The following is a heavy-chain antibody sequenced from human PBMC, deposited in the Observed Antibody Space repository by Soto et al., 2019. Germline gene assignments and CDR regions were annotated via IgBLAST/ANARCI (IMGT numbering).Heavy chain of an antibody. CDR2: INPNSGGT. V-gene: IGHV1-2*04. CDR3: ARGGDCSSTSCYNYMDV. Sequence: QVQLVQSGAEVKKPGASVKVSCKASRYTFTGYYMHWVRQAPGQGLEWMGWINPNSGGTNYAQKFQGWVTMTRDTSISTAYMELSRLRSDDTAVYYCARGGDCSSTSCYNYMDVWGKGTTVTVSS. CDR1: RYTFTGYY. D-gene: IGHD2-2*02. J-gene: IGHJ6*03.